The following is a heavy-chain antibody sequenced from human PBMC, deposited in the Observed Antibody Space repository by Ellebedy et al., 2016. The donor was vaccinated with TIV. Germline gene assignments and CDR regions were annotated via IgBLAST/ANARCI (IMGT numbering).Heavy chain of an antibody. CDR1: GYTFTTYY. D-gene: IGHD2-2*01. CDR2: LNPSTGGT. J-gene: IGHJ5*02. CDR3: AREGYCISTSCFDWFDP. Sequence: ASVKVSCKASGYTFTTYYIHWVRQAPGQGLEWVGTLNPSTGGTSYAQKFQGRLTITADESTSTAYMELSSLRSEDTAVYYCAREGYCISTSCFDWFDPWGQGTLVTVSS. V-gene: IGHV1-46*01.